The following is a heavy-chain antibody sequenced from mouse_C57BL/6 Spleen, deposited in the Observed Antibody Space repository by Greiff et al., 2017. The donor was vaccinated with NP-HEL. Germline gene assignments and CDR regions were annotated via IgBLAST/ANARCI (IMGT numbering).Heavy chain of an antibody. V-gene: IGHV1-82*01. CDR2: IYPGDGDT. Sequence: VQLQQSGPELVKPGASVKISCKASGYAFSSSWMNWVKQRPGKGLEWIGRIYPGDGDTNYNGKFKGKATLTADKSSSTAYMQLSSLTSEDSAVYFCARRAYYGNSGYFDYWGQGTTLTVSS. D-gene: IGHD2-10*01. CDR1: GYAFSSSW. J-gene: IGHJ2*01. CDR3: ARRAYYGNSGYFDY.